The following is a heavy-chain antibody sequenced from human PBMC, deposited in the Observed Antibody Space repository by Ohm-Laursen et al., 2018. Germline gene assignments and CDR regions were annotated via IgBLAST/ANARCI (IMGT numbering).Heavy chain of an antibody. CDR1: GFSFSSYA. Sequence: SLRLSCAASGFSFSSYAMNWVRQAPGKGLEWVSGISGSAYDTYYADSVKGRFTISRDNSQNTLYLQMNSLRAEDTAVYYCARVGYYDFWSGYYFDYWAREPWSPSPQ. V-gene: IGHV3-23*01. J-gene: IGHJ4*02. D-gene: IGHD3-3*01. CDR3: ARVGYYDFWSGYYFDY. CDR2: ISGSAYDT.